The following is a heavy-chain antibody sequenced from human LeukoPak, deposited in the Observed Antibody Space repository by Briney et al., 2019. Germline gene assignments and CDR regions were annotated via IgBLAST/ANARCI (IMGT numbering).Heavy chain of an antibody. CDR3: AKDFAGDLNAFDM. Sequence: GGSLRLSCAASGFAFSSFGMYWVRQAPGKGLQWVALISHDAGNKYYADSVKGRFTISRDNSKNTLYLQMNSLRAEDTAVYYCAKDFAGDLNAFDMWGQGIMVTVSS. D-gene: IGHD2-21*02. V-gene: IGHV3-30*18. CDR1: GFAFSSFG. CDR2: ISHDAGNK. J-gene: IGHJ3*02.